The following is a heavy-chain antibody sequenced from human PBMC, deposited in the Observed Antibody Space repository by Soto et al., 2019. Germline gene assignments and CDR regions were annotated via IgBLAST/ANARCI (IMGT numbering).Heavy chain of an antibody. CDR1: GYTFTSYG. CDR2: ISAYNGNT. Sequence: ASVKVSCKASGYTFTSYGISWVRQAPGQGLEWMGWISAYNGNTNYAQKLQGRVTMTTDTSTSTAYMELRSLRSDDTAVYYCARTLADRLLWWFDPWGQGTLVTVSS. J-gene: IGHJ5*02. V-gene: IGHV1-18*01. D-gene: IGHD3-3*02. CDR3: ARTLADRLLWWFDP.